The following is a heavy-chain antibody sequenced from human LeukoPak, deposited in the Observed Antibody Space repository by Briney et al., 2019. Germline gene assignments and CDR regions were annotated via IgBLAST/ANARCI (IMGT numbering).Heavy chain of an antibody. CDR1: GGTFSSYA. D-gene: IGHD2-15*01. CDR2: IIPIFGTA. Sequence: ASVKVSCKASGGTFSSYAISWVRQAPGQGLEWMGGIIPIFGTANFAQKFRGRVTITADESTSTAYMELSSLRSEDTAVYYCASAGSSVVALAQFDYWGQGTLVTVSS. J-gene: IGHJ4*02. CDR3: ASAGSSVVALAQFDY. V-gene: IGHV1-69*13.